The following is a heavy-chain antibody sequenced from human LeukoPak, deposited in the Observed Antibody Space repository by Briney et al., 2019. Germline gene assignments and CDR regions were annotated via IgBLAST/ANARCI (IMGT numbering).Heavy chain of an antibody. CDR1: GYTFTSYY. D-gene: IGHD3-3*01. V-gene: IGHV1-46*01. CDR2: INPSGGST. J-gene: IGHJ3*02. Sequence: ASVKVSCKASGYTFTSYYMHWVRQAPGQGLEWMGIINPSGGSTSYAQKFQGRVTMTRDTSTSTVYMELSSLRSEDTAVYYCARDVPALYYDFWSQTHHDAFDIWGQGTMVTVSS. CDR3: ARDVPALYYDFWSQTHHDAFDI.